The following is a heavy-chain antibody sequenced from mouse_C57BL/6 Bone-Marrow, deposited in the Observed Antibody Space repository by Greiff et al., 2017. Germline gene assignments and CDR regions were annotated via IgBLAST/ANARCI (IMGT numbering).Heavy chain of an antibody. CDR3: ATYYYGSSYYYWYFDV. CDR2: IWSGGST. J-gene: IGHJ1*03. Sequence: VQLQQSGPGLVQPSQSLSITCTVSGFSLTSYGVNWVRQSPGKGLEWLGVIWSGGSTDYNAAFISRLSISKDNSKSQVFFKMTSLQADDTAIYYCATYYYGSSYYYWYFDVWGTGTTVTVSS. D-gene: IGHD1-1*01. CDR1: GFSLTSYG. V-gene: IGHV2-2*01.